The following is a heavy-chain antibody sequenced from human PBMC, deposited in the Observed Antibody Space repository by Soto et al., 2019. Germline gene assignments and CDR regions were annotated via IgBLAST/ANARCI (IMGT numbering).Heavy chain of an antibody. CDR2: INSDGSST. Sequence: PGGSLRLSCAAAGFPFSSYLMHWVRQAPGKGLVWVSRINSDGSSTSYADSVKGRFTISRDNAKNTLYLQMNSLRAEDTAVYYCAREMGYCSGGSCYSSASGPVDYWGQGTLVTVSS. CDR1: GFPFSSYL. D-gene: IGHD2-15*01. V-gene: IGHV3-74*01. CDR3: AREMGYCSGGSCYSSASGPVDY. J-gene: IGHJ4*02.